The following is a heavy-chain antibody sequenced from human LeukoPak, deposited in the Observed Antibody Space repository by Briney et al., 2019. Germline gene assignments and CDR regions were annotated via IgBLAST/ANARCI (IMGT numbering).Heavy chain of an antibody. Sequence: PGGSLRLSCAASKFTFSSYEMNRVRQAPGKGLEWVSYISTSGSTIYYADSVKGRFTISRDNAKNSLYLQMNSLRAEDTAVYYCARASLWWDILTGYSPGAPYYYYYYMDVWGKGTTVTISS. CDR3: ARASLWWDILTGYSPGAPYYYYYYMDV. D-gene: IGHD3-9*01. CDR2: ISTSGSTI. J-gene: IGHJ6*03. CDR1: KFTFSSYE. V-gene: IGHV3-48*03.